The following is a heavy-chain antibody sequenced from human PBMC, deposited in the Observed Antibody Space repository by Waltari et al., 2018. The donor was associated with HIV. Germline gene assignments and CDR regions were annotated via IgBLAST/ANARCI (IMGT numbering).Heavy chain of an antibody. D-gene: IGHD6-19*01. V-gene: IGHV4-59*13. Sequence: QVQLQESGPGLVKPSETLSLTCTVSGGSISSYYWSWIRQPPEKGLEWIGYIYSTESANYNPALKTRVNMSVDTSKNQFSLNLTSVTAADTAVYYCARVPGFSSGVFEYWGQGTLVTVSS. CDR1: GGSISSYY. CDR3: ARVPGFSSGVFEY. J-gene: IGHJ4*02. CDR2: IYSTESA.